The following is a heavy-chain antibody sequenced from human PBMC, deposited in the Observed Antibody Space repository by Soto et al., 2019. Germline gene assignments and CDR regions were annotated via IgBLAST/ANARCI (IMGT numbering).Heavy chain of an antibody. Sequence: PSETMSLTCAFDGVYFSCYYLILIRQNPGKGLEWIGEINHSGSTNYNPSLKSRVTISVDTSKNQFSLKLSSVTAADTAVYYCARGDYSSNTYYFDYWGQGTLVTVSS. D-gene: IGHD4-4*01. CDR1: GVYFSCYY. V-gene: IGHV4-34*01. J-gene: IGHJ4*02. CDR2: INHSGST. CDR3: ARGDYSSNTYYFDY.